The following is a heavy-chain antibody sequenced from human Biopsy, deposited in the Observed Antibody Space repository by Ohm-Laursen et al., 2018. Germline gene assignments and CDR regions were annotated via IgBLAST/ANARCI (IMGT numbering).Heavy chain of an antibody. D-gene: IGHD1-14*01. V-gene: IGHV3-23*01. J-gene: IGHJ5*01. Sequence: SLRLSCSASGFTFTDYYMSWVRQAPGKGLEWVAHIDVSDYNTYYADSVRGRFTISRDNSKQMVHLEINSLTADDTAVYYCVKQWGGYNFDSWGQGTLVTVSS. CDR1: GFTFTDYY. CDR3: VKQWGGYNFDS. CDR2: IDVSDYNT.